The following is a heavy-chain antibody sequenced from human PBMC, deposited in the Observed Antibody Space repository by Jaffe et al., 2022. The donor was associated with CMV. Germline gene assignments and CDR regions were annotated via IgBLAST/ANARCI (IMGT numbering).Heavy chain of an antibody. CDR3: AKMRPGLWFGEYGMDV. Sequence: EVQLLESGGGLVQPGGPLRLSCAASGFSFRSYAMTWVRQAPGKGLEWVSSISESGEGTEYADSVKGRFTISRDNSKKTLSLQMNSLRADDTAVYYCAKMRPGLWFGEYGMDVWGPGTTVTVSS. V-gene: IGHV3-23*01. D-gene: IGHD3-10*01. CDR1: GFSFRSYA. J-gene: IGHJ6*02. CDR2: ISESGEGT.